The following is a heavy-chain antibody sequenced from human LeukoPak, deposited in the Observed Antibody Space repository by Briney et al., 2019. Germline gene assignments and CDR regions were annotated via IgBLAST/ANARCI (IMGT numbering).Heavy chain of an antibody. V-gene: IGHV3-48*03. CDR1: GFTFSSYE. CDR2: ISSSGSTI. CDR3: ARDAGATTDYYYGMDV. D-gene: IGHD1-26*01. J-gene: IGHJ6*02. Sequence: PGGSLRLSCAASGFTFSSYEMNWVCPAPGKGLEWVSYISSSGSTIYYADSVKGRFTISRDNAKNSLYLQMNSLRAEDTAVYYCARDAGATTDYYYGMDVWGQGTTVTVSS.